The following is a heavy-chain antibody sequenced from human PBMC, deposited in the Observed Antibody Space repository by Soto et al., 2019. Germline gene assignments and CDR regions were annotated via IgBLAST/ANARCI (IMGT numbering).Heavy chain of an antibody. D-gene: IGHD1-7*01. J-gene: IGHJ4*02. V-gene: IGHV3-7*01. CDR3: ARKTGTTGYFDY. CDR2: IKQDGSEK. CDR1: GFTFSNYW. Sequence: EVQLVESGGGLIQPGGSLRLSCAASGFTFSNYWMSWVRQAPEKGLEWAANIKQDGSEKYYVDSVKGRFTISRDNAKNSLYLQMNSLRAEDTAVYYCARKTGTTGYFDYWGQGTLVTVSS.